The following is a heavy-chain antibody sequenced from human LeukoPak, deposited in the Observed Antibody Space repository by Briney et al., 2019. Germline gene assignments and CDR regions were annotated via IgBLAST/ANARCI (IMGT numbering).Heavy chain of an antibody. V-gene: IGHV3-7*01. Sequence: GGSLRLSCTASEFTFGDFAISWVRQAPGKGLEWVANIKQDGSEKYYVDSVKGRFTISRDNAKNSLYLQMNSLRAEDTAVYYCAELGITMIGGVWGKGTTVTISS. CDR2: IKQDGSEK. CDR1: EFTFGDFA. D-gene: IGHD3-10*02. J-gene: IGHJ6*04. CDR3: AELGITMIGGV.